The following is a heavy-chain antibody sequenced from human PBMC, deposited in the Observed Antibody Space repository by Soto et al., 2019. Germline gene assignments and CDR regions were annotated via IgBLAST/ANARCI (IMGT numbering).Heavy chain of an antibody. CDR1: GGSVSSANYY. V-gene: IGHV4-61*03. CDR3: AKGRVGGPRLDP. CDR2: IDYAGST. D-gene: IGHD2-21*01. Sequence: QVQLQESGPGLVKPSETLSLTCTVSGGSVSSANYYYSWVRQPPGKGLEWIGYIDYAGSTHYNPSPKSRVAISVDTAKTHFSLKLSSVTAADTAVYYCAKGRVGGPRLDPWGQGTLVTVSS. J-gene: IGHJ5*02.